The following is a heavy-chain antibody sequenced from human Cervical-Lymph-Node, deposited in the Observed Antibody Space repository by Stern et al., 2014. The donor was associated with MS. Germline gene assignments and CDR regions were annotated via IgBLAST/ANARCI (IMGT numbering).Heavy chain of an antibody. CDR1: GGTFSSHA. D-gene: IGHD4-17*01. CDR3: ASPTTVTVGAMDV. V-gene: IGHV1-69*01. CDR2: VIPIFATP. Sequence: VQLVESGADVKKPGSSVTVSCKAYGGTFSSHAINWVRQAPGQGLEWMGGVIPIFATPNYAQKFQGRVTITADDSTTTVYMELSSLRSEDTAVYYCASPTTVTVGAMDVWGQGTTVTVSS. J-gene: IGHJ6*02.